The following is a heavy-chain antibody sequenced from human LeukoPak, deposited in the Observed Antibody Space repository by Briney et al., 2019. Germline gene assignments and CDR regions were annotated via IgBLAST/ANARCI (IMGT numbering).Heavy chain of an antibody. Sequence: SETLSLTCTVCRVSMNSDCVRWIGQPPGKRLEWIGFIYDSGSANYKSSLKSRVTMTVDTSKNQFSLKVNSVTAADTAVYYCARVLQNYYHMDVWGKGTTVTVSS. J-gene: IGHJ6*03. CDR1: RVSMNSDC. D-gene: IGHD3-3*01. CDR3: ARVLQNYYHMDV. V-gene: IGHV4-59*01. CDR2: IYDSGSA.